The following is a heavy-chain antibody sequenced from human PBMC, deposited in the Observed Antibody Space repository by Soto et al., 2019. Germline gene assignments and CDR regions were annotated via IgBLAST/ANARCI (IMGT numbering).Heavy chain of an antibody. CDR3: STRAYDTNGYYRFDP. V-gene: IGHV4-34*01. CDR2: INHSGRV. D-gene: IGHD3-22*01. Sequence: ETLSLPCAVYGGSFSGHSWTWIRQSPGKGLEWIGDINHSGRVNYSPSLKSRVTISLDTSKNQFSLTLSAVTAADTAMYYCSTRAYDTNGYYRFDPWGQGTLVTVSS. CDR1: GGSFSGHS. J-gene: IGHJ5*01.